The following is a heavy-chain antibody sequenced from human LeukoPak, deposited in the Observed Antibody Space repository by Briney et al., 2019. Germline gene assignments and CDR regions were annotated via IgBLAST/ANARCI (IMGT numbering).Heavy chain of an antibody. V-gene: IGHV3-33*01. CDR2: IWYDGSNI. CDR3: AREGPYSSSWFFDY. Sequence: GGSLRLSCAASGFTFSSYGMHWVRQAPGKGLEWVAVIWYDGSNIYYADSVKGRFTISRDNSKNTLYLQMNSLRAEDTAVYYCAREGPYSSSWFFDYWGQGTLVTVSS. J-gene: IGHJ4*02. CDR1: GFTFSSYG. D-gene: IGHD6-13*01.